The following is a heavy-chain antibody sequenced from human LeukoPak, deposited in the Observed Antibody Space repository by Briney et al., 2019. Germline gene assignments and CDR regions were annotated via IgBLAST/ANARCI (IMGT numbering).Heavy chain of an antibody. CDR2: ISSDKNNK. D-gene: IGHD5-18*01. V-gene: IGHV3-30-3*01. Sequence: PGGSLRLSCAASGFTSSNYAMHWVRQAPGKGLDWVAIISSDKNNKYYADSVKGRFTISRDNSKNTLYLQMNSLRAEDTAVYYCAKDLDTAMANWGQGTLVTVSS. J-gene: IGHJ4*02. CDR3: AKDLDTAMAN. CDR1: GFTSSNYA.